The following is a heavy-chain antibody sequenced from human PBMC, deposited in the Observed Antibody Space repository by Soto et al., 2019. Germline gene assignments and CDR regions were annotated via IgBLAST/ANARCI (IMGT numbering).Heavy chain of an antibody. J-gene: IGHJ6*01. V-gene: IGHV3-23*01. CDR1: GFTFRLPS. CDR2: SSGSGSST. CDR3: AKVVKYDVLTGYYKGPDYYGMDV. Sequence: PGGSLRLSCAASGFTFRLPSLTWVRHAPGKGLGWVSLSSGSGSSTHYADSVEGRFTISRDNSKNTLYLEMDSLRAEDTAVYYCAKVVKYDVLTGYYKGPDYYGMDVWGQGTTVTVSS. D-gene: IGHD3-9*01.